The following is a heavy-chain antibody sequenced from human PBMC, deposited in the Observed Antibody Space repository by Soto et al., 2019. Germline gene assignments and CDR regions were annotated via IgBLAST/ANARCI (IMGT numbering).Heavy chain of an antibody. CDR1: GYTFTSYG. CDR2: ISAYNGNT. J-gene: IGHJ4*02. CDR3: ARDPKYSGYDTSFDY. D-gene: IGHD5-12*01. V-gene: IGHV1-18*01. Sequence: ASVKVSCKASGYTFTSYGISWVRQAPGQGLEWMGWISAYNGNTNYAQKLQGRVTMTTDTSTSTAYMELRSLRSDDTAVYYCARDPKYSGYDTSFDYWGQGTLVTVPS.